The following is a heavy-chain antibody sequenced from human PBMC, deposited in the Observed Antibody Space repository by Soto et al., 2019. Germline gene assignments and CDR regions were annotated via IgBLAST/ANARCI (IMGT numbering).Heavy chain of an antibody. CDR2: ISGSGDST. J-gene: IGHJ6*02. D-gene: IGHD2-2*01. V-gene: IGHV3-23*01. CDR3: AFDGAYCSSNSCYRWYYYYYGMDV. Sequence: PGGSLRLSCAASGFTFSSYAMSWVRQAPGKGLEWVSAISGSGDSTYYADSVKGRFTISRDNSNNTLYLQMNSLRAEDTAVYYCAFDGAYCSSNSCYRWYYYYYGMDVWGQGTTVTVSS. CDR1: GFTFSSYA.